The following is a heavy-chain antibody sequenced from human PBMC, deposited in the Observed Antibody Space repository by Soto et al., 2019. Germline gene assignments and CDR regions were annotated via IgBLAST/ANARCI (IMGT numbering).Heavy chain of an antibody. CDR3: ASLDGSGSYYAFDI. CDR1: GFSFSSYW. Sequence: GGSLRLSCAASGFSFSSYWMHWVRQAPGKELVWVSRINTAGSTTTYADSLKGRFTISRDNAKSTLYLQMNSLRAEDTAVYYCASLDGSGSYYAFDIWGQGTMVTVSS. D-gene: IGHD3-10*01. CDR2: INTAGSTT. J-gene: IGHJ3*02. V-gene: IGHV3-74*03.